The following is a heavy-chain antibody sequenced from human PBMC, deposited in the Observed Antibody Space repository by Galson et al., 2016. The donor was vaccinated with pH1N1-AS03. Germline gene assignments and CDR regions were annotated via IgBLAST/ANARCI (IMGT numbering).Heavy chain of an antibody. V-gene: IGHV3-9*01. Sequence: SLRLSCAASGFTFDDYAMHWVRQAPGKGLEWVSGITWNSDNIDYADSVKGRFTISRDNAKNSLYLQMNSLRAEDTALYYCAKDILLIGMLAGASWGMAVWGRGTTVTVSS. J-gene: IGHJ6*02. CDR1: GFTFDDYA. CDR3: AKDILLIGMLAGASWGMAV. CDR2: ITWNSDNI. D-gene: IGHD3-10*01.